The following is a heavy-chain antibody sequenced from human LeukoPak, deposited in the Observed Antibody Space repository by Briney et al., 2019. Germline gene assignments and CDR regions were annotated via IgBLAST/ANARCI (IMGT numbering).Heavy chain of an antibody. Sequence: SGPTLVKPTQTLTLTCTFSGFSLSTSGVGVGWIRQPPGKALEWLALIYWNDDKRYSPSLKGRLTITKDTSKNQVVLTMTNMDPVDTATYYCAHRRCSSGWYKGCAFDIWGQGTMVTVSS. CDR2: IYWNDDK. CDR3: AHRRCSSGWYKGCAFDI. D-gene: IGHD6-19*01. CDR1: GFSLSTSGVG. J-gene: IGHJ3*02. V-gene: IGHV2-5*01.